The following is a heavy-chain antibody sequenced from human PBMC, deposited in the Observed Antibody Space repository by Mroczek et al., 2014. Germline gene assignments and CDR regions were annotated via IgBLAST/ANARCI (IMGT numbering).Heavy chain of an antibody. Sequence: SGAEVKKPGASVKVSCKASGYTFTSYYMHWVRQAPGQGLEWMGIINPSGGSTSYAQKFQGRVTMTRDTSTSTVYMELSSLRSEDTAVYYCARGEDIVVVPAARSEFYYYYYGMDVWGQGTTVTASS. CDR3: ARGEDIVVVPAARSEFYYYYYGMDV. D-gene: IGHD2-2*01. CDR1: GYTFTSYY. CDR2: INPSGGST. V-gene: IGHV1-46*03. J-gene: IGHJ6*02.